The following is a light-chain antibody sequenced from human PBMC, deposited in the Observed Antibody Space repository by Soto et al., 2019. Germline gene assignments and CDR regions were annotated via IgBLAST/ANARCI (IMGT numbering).Light chain of an antibody. J-gene: IGKJ4*01. CDR2: GAS. CDR3: HQYDDWLRLT. V-gene: IGKV3D-15*01. CDR1: QSVNIY. Sequence: EIVMTQSPATLSVSPGERATLSCTASQSVNIYLAWYQQKPGQAPRLLIFGASSRATGIPARFSGSGSGTEFNLTISSLQSEDFAVYFCHQYDDWLRLTFGGGTKVEIK.